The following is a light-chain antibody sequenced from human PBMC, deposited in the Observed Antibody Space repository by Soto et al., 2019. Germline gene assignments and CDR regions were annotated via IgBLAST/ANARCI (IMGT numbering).Light chain of an antibody. V-gene: IGLV2-14*01. CDR1: SSDVGGYNY. CDR3: SSYASSSTHVV. J-gene: IGLJ2*01. Sequence: QSALTQPSSVSGSPGQSITISCTGTSSDVGGYNYVSWYQQHPGKAPKLMIYDGSDRPSGVSNRFYGSKSGNTASLTIYGLQAEDEADYDCSSYASSSTHVVFGAGTKLIVL. CDR2: DGS.